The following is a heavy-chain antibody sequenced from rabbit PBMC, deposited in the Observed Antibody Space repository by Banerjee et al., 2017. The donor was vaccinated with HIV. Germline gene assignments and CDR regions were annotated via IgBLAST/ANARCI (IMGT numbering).Heavy chain of an antibody. CDR1: GFSFSSSDY. CDR3: ARDTGSSFSSYGMDL. J-gene: IGHJ6*01. Sequence: QQQLVESGGGLVKPEGSLTLTCTASGFSFSSSDYMCWVRQAPGKGLEWISCIAGSSSAFTYSATWAQGRFTCSKTSSTTVTLQMTSLTVADTATYFCARDTGSSFSSYGMDLWGPGTLVTVS. V-gene: IGHV1S45*01. D-gene: IGHD8-1*01. CDR2: IAGSSSAFT.